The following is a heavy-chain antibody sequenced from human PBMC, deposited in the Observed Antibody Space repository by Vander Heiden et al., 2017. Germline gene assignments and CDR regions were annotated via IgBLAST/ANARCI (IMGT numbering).Heavy chain of an antibody. CDR1: GSACTSYA. D-gene: IGHD6-13*01. V-gene: IGHV1-69*01. CDR3: ARASLAPYSSSWSIWQTYFDY. Sequence: QLVQSGAELMKPGSSVIVSCKASGSACTSYAISWVRQAPGQGLEWMGGIITIYGTANYAQKFQDRVTITADESTSTAYMELSSLRSEDTAVYYCARASLAPYSSSWSIWQTYFDYWGQGTLVTVSS. CDR2: IITIYGTA. J-gene: IGHJ4*02.